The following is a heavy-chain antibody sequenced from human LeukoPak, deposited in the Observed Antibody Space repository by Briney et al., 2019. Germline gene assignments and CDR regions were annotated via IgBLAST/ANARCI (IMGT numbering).Heavy chain of an antibody. CDR1: GFIFRNYA. CDR3: AKWGDYDIFNGYYVSDF. D-gene: IGHD3-9*01. Sequence: PGASLRLSCAASGFIFRNYAMSWVRPAPGRGLEWVSAITGSGATTYYADSVTGRFTISRHNSKNTPSVEMNTLRAEDTAVYYCAKWGDYDIFNGYYVSDFWGHGTLVTASS. CDR2: ITGSGATT. J-gene: IGHJ5*01. V-gene: IGHV3-23*01.